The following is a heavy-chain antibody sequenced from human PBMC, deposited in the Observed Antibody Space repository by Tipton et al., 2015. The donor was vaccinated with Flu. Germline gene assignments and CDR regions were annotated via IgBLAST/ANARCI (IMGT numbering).Heavy chain of an antibody. J-gene: IGHJ4*02. CDR3: ARAGAYGSPLTDYLDS. V-gene: IGHV4-38-2*02. CDR2: ISRGGSA. Sequence: GLVKPSETLSLTCLVSGDSIRSDYFWGWIRQPPGKGLEWIGQISRGGSAYYNSSLQGRVTISLDMSKNQFSLRLSSLTAADTAVYYCARAGAYGSPLTDYLDSWGQGTLVTVSS. D-gene: IGHD3-10*01. CDR1: GDSIRSDYF.